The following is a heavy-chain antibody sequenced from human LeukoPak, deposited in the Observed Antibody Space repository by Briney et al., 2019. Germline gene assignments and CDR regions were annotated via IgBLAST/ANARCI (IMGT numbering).Heavy chain of an antibody. D-gene: IGHD2-15*01. V-gene: IGHV4-39*01. J-gene: IGHJ4*02. Sequence: SETLSLTCTVSGDSISSSTYYCGWIRQPPGKGLEWIGTIYYSGNTYYNPSLKSRVTISVDTSKNQFSLKLSSVTAADTAVYYCARHDGRSGGTMGALDHWGRGALVIVSS. CDR2: IYYSGNT. CDR3: ARHDGRSGGTMGALDH. CDR1: GDSISSSTYY.